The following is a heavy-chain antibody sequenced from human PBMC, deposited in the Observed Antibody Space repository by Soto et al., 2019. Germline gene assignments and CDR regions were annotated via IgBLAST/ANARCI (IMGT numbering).Heavy chain of an antibody. CDR1: GFTFSSFA. CDR3: VRKIVGTTTSGAYWYFDV. Sequence: EVQLLESGGGLVQPGGSLRLSCAASGFTFSSFAMNWVRQAPGKGLEWVSGVSGGCDATFYADSVKGRFTISRVQSKKKLYLKMNSLRAEDTAVYYCVRKIVGTTTSGAYWYFDVWGRGTLVTVSS. J-gene: IGHJ2*01. CDR2: VSGGCDAT. V-gene: IGHV3-23*01. D-gene: IGHD1-26*01.